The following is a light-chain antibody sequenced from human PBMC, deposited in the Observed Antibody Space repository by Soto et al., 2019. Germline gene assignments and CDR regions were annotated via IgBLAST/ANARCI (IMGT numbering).Light chain of an antibody. Sequence: QSALTQPASVSGSPGQSITISCTGTSGDIGAYNYVSWYQQHPGKAPKLMIYDVSDRPSGVSNRFSGSKSGNTASLTIYGLRPEDEADYYCSSYTTSNTLLFGGGTQLTVL. CDR3: SSYTTSNTLL. V-gene: IGLV2-14*01. J-gene: IGLJ2*01. CDR2: DVS. CDR1: SGDIGAYNY.